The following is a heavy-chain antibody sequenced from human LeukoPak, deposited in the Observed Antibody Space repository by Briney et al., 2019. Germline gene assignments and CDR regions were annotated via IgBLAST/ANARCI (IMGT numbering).Heavy chain of an antibody. J-gene: IGHJ4*02. D-gene: IGHD2-2*01. V-gene: IGHV4-34*01. CDR2: INHSGST. CDR1: GGSFSGYY. Sequence: SETLSLTCAVYGGSFSGYYWSWIRQPPGKGLEWIGEINHSGSTNYNLSLKSRVTISVDTSKNQFSLKLSSVTAADTAVYYCARGAPRYCSSTSCYGGDYWGQGTLVTVSS. CDR3: ARGAPRYCSSTSCYGGDY.